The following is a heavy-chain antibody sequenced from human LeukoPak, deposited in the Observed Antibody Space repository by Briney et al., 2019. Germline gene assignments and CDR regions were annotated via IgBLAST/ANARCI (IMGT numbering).Heavy chain of an antibody. J-gene: IGHJ4*02. CDR3: ARDRPSSWTIPPDY. D-gene: IGHD6-13*01. Sequence: GASVKVSCKASGYTFTSYGISWVRQAPGRGLEWMGWISAYNGNTNHAQKLQGRVTMTTDTSTSTAYMELRGLRSDDTAVYYCARDRPSSWTIPPDYWGQGTLVTVSS. V-gene: IGHV1-18*01. CDR2: ISAYNGNT. CDR1: GYTFTSYG.